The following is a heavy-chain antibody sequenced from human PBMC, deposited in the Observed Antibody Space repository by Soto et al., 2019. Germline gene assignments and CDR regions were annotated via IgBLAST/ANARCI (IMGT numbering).Heavy chain of an antibody. D-gene: IGHD1-26*01. V-gene: IGHV4-31*03. CDR1: GGSISSGGYY. CDR2: IYYSGST. CDR3: ARVDNPQWDYYYYYMDV. Sequence: PSETLSLTCTVSGGSISSGGYYCSWIRQHPGKGLEWIGYIYYSGSTYYNPSLKSRVTISVDTSKNQFSLKLSSVTAADTAVYYCARVDNPQWDYYYYYMDVWGKGTTVTVSS. J-gene: IGHJ6*03.